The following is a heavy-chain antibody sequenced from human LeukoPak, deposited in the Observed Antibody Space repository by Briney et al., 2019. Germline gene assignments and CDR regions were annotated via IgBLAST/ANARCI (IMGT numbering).Heavy chain of an antibody. V-gene: IGHV1-2*02. Sequence: ASVKVSCKASGYTFTGYYMHWVRQAPGQGLEWMGWINPNSGGTNYAQKFQGRVTMTRDTSTSTAYMELSRLRSDDTAVYYCARGTPVEMATITGDFDYWGQGTLVTVSS. D-gene: IGHD5-24*01. CDR3: ARGTPVEMATITGDFDY. CDR1: GYTFTGYY. J-gene: IGHJ4*02. CDR2: INPNSGGT.